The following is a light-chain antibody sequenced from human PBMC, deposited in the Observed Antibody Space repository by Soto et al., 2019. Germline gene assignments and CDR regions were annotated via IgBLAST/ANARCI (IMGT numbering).Light chain of an antibody. CDR1: HTISSSY. CDR3: QQYVTSSPRT. Sequence: ETVLTQSPGTLSLSPGERATLSSRASHTISSSYLAWYQQKPGQAPRLLMYGISRRATGIPDRFSGSGSGTDFTLTITRLEPEDFAVYYCQQYVTSSPRTFGQGTKVDIK. J-gene: IGKJ1*01. CDR2: GIS. V-gene: IGKV3-20*01.